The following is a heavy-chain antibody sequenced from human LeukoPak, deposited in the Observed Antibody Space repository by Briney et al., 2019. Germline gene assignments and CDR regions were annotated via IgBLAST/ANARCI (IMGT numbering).Heavy chain of an antibody. CDR3: ARVVPAAQTFDY. CDR2: INPNSGGT. J-gene: IGHJ4*02. D-gene: IGHD2-2*01. CDR1: GYTFTGYY. Sequence: ASVKVSCKASGYTFTGYYMHWVRQAPGQGLEWMGWINPNSGGTNYAQKFQGRVTMTRDTSISTVYMELSRLRSDDTAVYYCARVVPAAQTFDYWVQGTLVTVSS. V-gene: IGHV1-2*02.